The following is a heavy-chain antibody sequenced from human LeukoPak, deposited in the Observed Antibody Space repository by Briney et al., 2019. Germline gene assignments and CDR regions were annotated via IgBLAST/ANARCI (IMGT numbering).Heavy chain of an antibody. Sequence: ASVKVSCKASGYTFTSYAMHWVRQAPGQRLEWMGWINAGNGNTKYSQKFQGRVTFTRDTSASTAYMELSRLRSDDTAVYYCAISSGWYGDYYYGMDVWGQGTTVTVSS. CDR3: AISSGWYGDYYYGMDV. J-gene: IGHJ6*02. V-gene: IGHV1-3*01. CDR1: GYTFTSYA. CDR2: INAGNGNT. D-gene: IGHD6-19*01.